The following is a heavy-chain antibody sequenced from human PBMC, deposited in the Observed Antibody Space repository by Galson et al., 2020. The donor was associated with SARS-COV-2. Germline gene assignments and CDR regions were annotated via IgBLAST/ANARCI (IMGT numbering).Heavy chain of an antibody. CDR1: RFNFSTYW. CDR3: VTGSASMAY. D-gene: IGHD2-2*01. Sequence: QAGGSLRLSCAASRFNFSTYWMTWVRQAPGKGLEWVANIKQDESDKYYVDSVRGRFTISRDNSKNSLYLQMNSLRGKDTAVYYCVTGSASMAYWGQGTLVTVSS. CDR2: IKQDESDK. J-gene: IGHJ4*02. V-gene: IGHV3-7*01.